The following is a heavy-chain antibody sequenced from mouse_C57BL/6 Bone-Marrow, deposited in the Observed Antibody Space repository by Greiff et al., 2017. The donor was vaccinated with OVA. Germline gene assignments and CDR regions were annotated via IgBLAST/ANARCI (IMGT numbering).Heavy chain of an antibody. CDR1: GFTFSSYA. D-gene: IGHD1-1*01. J-gene: IGHJ1*03. Sequence: EVKLVESGEGLVKPGGSLKLSCAASGFTFSSYAMSWVRQTPEKRLEWVAYISSGGDYIYYADTVKGRFTISRDNARNTLYLQMSSLKSEDTAMYYCTSKGIYYGSRYFDVWGTGTTVTVSS. V-gene: IGHV5-9-1*02. CDR3: TSKGIYYGSRYFDV. CDR2: ISSGGDYI.